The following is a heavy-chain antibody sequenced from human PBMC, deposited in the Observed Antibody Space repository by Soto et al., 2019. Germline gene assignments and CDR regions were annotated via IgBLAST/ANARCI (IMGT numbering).Heavy chain of an antibody. CDR2: INSDESST. Sequence: EVQLVESGGGLVQSGGSLRLSCAASGFTFSSYWMHWVRQAPGKGLVWVSRINSDESSTYYADTVRGRFTISRDNAKNTLFLQINSLRAEDTAVYYCARGRLFRIGDLDSWGQGTLVTVSS. CDR3: ARGRLFRIGDLDS. V-gene: IGHV3-74*01. CDR1: GFTFSSYW. J-gene: IGHJ4*02. D-gene: IGHD3-16*01.